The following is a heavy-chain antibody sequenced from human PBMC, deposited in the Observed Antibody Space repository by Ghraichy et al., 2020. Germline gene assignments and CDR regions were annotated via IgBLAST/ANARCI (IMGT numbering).Heavy chain of an antibody. J-gene: IGHJ3*02. V-gene: IGHV3-74*01. CDR1: GFTFSNYW. Sequence: GGSLRLSCTASGFTFSNYWMHWVRQAPGKGLVWVSRIKTDGSSTSYADSVKGRFTISRDNPKNTLYLQMNSLRAEDTAVYYCASELSSSWHSYALDIWGQGTMVTVSS. D-gene: IGHD6-13*01. CDR2: IKTDGSST. CDR3: ASELSSSWHSYALDI.